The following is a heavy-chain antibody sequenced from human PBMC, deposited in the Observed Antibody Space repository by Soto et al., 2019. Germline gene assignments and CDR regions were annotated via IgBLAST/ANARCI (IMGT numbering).Heavy chain of an antibody. Sequence: QVQLVESGGGVVQPGRSLRLSCAASGFTFSSYGMHWVRQAPGKGLEWVAVIWYDGSNKYYADSVKGRFTISRDNSKNTLYLQMNSLGAEDTAVYYCARGGELLWFGEWIKNPPDYWGQGTLVTVSS. CDR3: ARGGELLWFGEWIKNPPDY. CDR1: GFTFSSYG. V-gene: IGHV3-33*01. CDR2: IWYDGSNK. J-gene: IGHJ4*02. D-gene: IGHD3-10*01.